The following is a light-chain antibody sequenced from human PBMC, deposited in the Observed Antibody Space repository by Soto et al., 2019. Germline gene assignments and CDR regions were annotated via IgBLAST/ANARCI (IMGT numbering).Light chain of an antibody. CDR1: QSINNY. CDR3: QQRSNWPPT. V-gene: IGKV1-39*01. CDR2: AAS. Sequence: DIQMTQSPSSLSASVGDRVTITCRASQSINNYLNWYQRKPEKAPKLLIYAASSLQSGVPSRFSGRGSGTDFTLTISSLQPEDFAVYYCQQRSNWPPTFGGGTKVDIK. J-gene: IGKJ4*01.